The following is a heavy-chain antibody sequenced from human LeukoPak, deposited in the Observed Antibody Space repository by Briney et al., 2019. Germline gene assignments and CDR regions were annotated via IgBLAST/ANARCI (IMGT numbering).Heavy chain of an antibody. V-gene: IGHV3-15*01. CDR2: IKSKNEGETA. J-gene: IGHJ3*02. Sequence: GGSLRLSCAASGFTFNNAWMSWVRQAPGKGLDWVGRIKSKNEGETADYAAPVKRRFTISRDDSKNTLYLQMNSLKTEDTAVYYCTTDWVGLELGQSDIWGQGTMVTVSS. D-gene: IGHD1-7*01. CDR3: TTDWVGLELGQSDI. CDR1: GFTFNNAW.